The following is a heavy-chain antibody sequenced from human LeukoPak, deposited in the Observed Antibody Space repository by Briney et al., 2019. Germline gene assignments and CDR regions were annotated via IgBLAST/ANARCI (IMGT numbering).Heavy chain of an antibody. D-gene: IGHD3-16*01. CDR1: GGTFSSYA. CDR2: IIPIFGTA. J-gene: IGHJ3*02. CDR3: ARDTSGLEAFDI. Sequence: SVKVSCKASGGTFSSYAISWVPQAPGQGLEWMGGIIPIFGTANCAQKFQGRVTITADESTSTAYMELSSLRSEDTAVYYCARDTSGLEAFDIWGQGTMVTVSS. V-gene: IGHV1-69*01.